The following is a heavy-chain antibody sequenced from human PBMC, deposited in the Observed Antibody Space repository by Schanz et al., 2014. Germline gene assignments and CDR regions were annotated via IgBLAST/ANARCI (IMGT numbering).Heavy chain of an antibody. CDR2: ISSSGSYI. J-gene: IGHJ5*02. D-gene: IGHD2-21*01. Sequence: AQLMESGGGVVQPGTSLILSCSVSGFSLNTYGIHWFRQAPGKGLEWVSSISSSGSYIHYADSVKGRFTISRDNSKNTLYLQMNSLRAEDTAVYYCARDLEGYDGGGGGFDPWGQGTLXTVSS. CDR1: GFSLNTYG. V-gene: IGHV3-21*01. CDR3: ARDLEGYDGGGGGFDP.